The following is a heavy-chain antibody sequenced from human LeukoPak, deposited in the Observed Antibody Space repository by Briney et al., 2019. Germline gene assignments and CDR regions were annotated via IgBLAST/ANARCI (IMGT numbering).Heavy chain of an antibody. CDR2: ISGSGGST. J-gene: IGHJ5*02. Sequence: GGSLRLSCATSGFTFSSYAMYWVRQAPGKGLEWVSSISGSGGSTYYADSVKGRFTISRDNSRNTLYLQMNSLRADDTAVYSCANDPRGSHNWLDPWGQGTLVTVSS. CDR3: ANDPRGSHNWLDP. D-gene: IGHD3-10*01. CDR1: GFTFSSYA. V-gene: IGHV3-23*01.